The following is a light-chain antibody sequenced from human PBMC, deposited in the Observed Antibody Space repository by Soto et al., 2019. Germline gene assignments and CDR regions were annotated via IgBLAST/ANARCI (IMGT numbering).Light chain of an antibody. CDR3: QQYGSSQFI. V-gene: IGKV3-20*01. CDR1: QSVSASY. Sequence: EIVLTQSPGTLSLSPGERATLSCRASQSVSASYLAWYQQRPGQAPRLLIYGASSRATGIPDRFSGSGSGTDFTLTISRLEPEDFAVYYCQQYGSSQFIFGPGTKVD. J-gene: IGKJ3*01. CDR2: GAS.